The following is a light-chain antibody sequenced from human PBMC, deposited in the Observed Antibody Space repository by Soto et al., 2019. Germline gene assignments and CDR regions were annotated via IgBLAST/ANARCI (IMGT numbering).Light chain of an antibody. Sequence: AIQLTQSPSSLSASVGDRVTITCRASQGISSALAWYQQKPGKAPKLLIYDASSWERGVPSRFSGSGSGTDFTLTISSLQPEDFATYYCQQFNSYLLTCGPGTKVDIK. CDR1: QGISSA. CDR3: QQFNSYLLT. J-gene: IGKJ3*01. V-gene: IGKV1-13*02. CDR2: DAS.